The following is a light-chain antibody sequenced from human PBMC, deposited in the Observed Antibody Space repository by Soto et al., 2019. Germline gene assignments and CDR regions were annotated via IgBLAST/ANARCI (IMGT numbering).Light chain of an antibody. CDR3: QQYDNLPST. CDR2: DAS. J-gene: IGKJ5*01. CDR1: QDISNY. V-gene: IGKV1-33*01. Sequence: DIQMTQSPSSLSASVGDRVTITCQASQDISNYLIWYQQKPGKAPKLLIYDASNLGTGVPSRFSGSGSGTDFTFTISSLQPEDIATYYCQQYDNLPSTFGQGTRLEIK.